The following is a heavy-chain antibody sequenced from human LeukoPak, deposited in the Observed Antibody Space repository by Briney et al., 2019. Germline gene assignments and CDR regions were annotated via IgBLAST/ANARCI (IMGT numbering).Heavy chain of an antibody. Sequence: PSETLSLTCTVSGGSISSYYWSWIRQPPGKGLEWIGYIYYSGSTNYNPSLKSRVTISVDTSKNQFSLKLSSVTAADTAVYYCARYSGYYYEDYWGQGTLVTVSS. V-gene: IGHV4-59*01. D-gene: IGHD3-22*01. J-gene: IGHJ4*02. CDR2: IYYSGST. CDR3: ARYSGYYYEDY. CDR1: GGSISSYY.